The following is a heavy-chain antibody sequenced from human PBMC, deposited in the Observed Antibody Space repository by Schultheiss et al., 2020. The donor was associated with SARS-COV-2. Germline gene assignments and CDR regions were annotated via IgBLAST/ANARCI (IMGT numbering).Heavy chain of an antibody. CDR1: GFTFSSYS. D-gene: IGHD4-11*01. V-gene: IGHV3-48*01. CDR3: ARAAHDYRTMGTFDY. Sequence: GGSLRLSCAASGFTFSSYSMNWVRQAPGKGLEWVSYISSSSSTIYYADSVKGRFTISRDNAKNSLYLQMNSLRAEDTAVYYCARAAHDYRTMGTFDYWGQGTLVTVSS. J-gene: IGHJ4*02. CDR2: ISSSSSTI.